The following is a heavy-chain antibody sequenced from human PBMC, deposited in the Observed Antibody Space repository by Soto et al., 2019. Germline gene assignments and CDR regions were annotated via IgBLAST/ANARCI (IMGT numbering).Heavy chain of an antibody. Sequence: QVQLVQSGAEEKKPGASVKVTCKASGYTFTNSGINWVRQAPGQALEWIGWISAYNGDTKYAQKFQGRVTMSNDTSTSTAYMALRNLRSDETAVYYCARDGGKDWGQGTLVTVSS. CDR3: ARDGGKD. V-gene: IGHV1-18*01. J-gene: IGHJ4*02. CDR1: GYTFTNSG. D-gene: IGHD3-16*01. CDR2: ISAYNGDT.